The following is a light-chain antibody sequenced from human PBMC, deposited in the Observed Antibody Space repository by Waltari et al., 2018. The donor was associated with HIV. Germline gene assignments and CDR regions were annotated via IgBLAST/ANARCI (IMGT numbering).Light chain of an antibody. CDR2: EGI. J-gene: IGLJ3*02. Sequence: QSALTQPASVSGSPGQSITISCTGTSSDVGNYNLVSWYQQHPGKAPKLMIYEGIKRPSGVSNRISGSKSGNTASLTISGLQAEDDADYYCCSYGGSSNWVFGGGTKLTVL. V-gene: IGLV2-23*01. CDR1: SSDVGNYNL. CDR3: CSYGGSSNWV.